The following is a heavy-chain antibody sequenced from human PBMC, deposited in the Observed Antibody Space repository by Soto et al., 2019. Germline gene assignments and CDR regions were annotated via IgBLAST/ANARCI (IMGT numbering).Heavy chain of an antibody. Sequence: QLQLQESGPGLVKPSETLSLTCSVPGDSINSDKYYWGWIRQPPGKGLEWIGSIYFRGNTYYNPSPQTRVTISLEKSKSQFSLKLNSVTAADSAVYFCARLEGLATISYYFDFWGQGALVTVSS. J-gene: IGHJ4*02. V-gene: IGHV4-39*01. D-gene: IGHD3-9*01. CDR2: IYFRGNT. CDR1: GDSINSDKYY. CDR3: ARLEGLATISYYFDF.